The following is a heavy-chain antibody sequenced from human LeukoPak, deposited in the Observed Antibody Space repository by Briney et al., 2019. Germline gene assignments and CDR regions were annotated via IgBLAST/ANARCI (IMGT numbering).Heavy chain of an antibody. J-gene: IGHJ3*02. Sequence: SETLSLTCTVSGGSISSSSYYWGWIRQPPGKGLEWIGSIYYSGSTYYNPSLKSRVTISVDTSKNQFSLKLSSVTAADTAVYYCASFNSDSSGFEVVGDAFDIWGQGTMVTVSS. D-gene: IGHD3-22*01. CDR1: GGSISSSSYY. CDR3: ASFNSDSSGFEVVGDAFDI. CDR2: IYYSGST. V-gene: IGHV4-39*07.